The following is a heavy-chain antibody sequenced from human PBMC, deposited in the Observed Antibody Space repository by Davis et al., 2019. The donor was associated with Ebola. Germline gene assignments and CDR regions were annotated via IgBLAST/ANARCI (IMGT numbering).Heavy chain of an antibody. J-gene: IGHJ4*02. V-gene: IGHV3-48*02. D-gene: IGHD4/OR15-4a*01. CDR2: ISSNSDTT. Sequence: GGSLRLSCVASGFTFTTSAMHWVRQAPGKGLEWLGYISSNSDTTYYADSVRGRFIISRDNDKNSVLLQMDRMTHDDAGVYYCATEATMVYWGQGVLVTVSS. CDR3: ATEATMVY. CDR1: GFTFTTSA.